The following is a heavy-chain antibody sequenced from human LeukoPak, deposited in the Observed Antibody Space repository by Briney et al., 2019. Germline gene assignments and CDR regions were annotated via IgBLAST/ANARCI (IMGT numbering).Heavy chain of an antibody. CDR1: GFTFSNSR. CDR2: IKPDGSEI. Sequence: GGSLRLSCAASGFTFSNSRMTWFRETPGKALEWVGNIKPDGSEIYYVDSVKGRFTISRDNAKNSLFLQMSSLRVEDAAIYYCARDYVWGSSESDYWGQGTLVTISS. CDR3: ARDYVWGSSESDY. V-gene: IGHV3-7*01. D-gene: IGHD7-27*01. J-gene: IGHJ4*02.